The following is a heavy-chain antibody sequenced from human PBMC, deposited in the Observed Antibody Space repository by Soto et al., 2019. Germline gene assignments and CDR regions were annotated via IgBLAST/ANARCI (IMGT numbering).Heavy chain of an antibody. D-gene: IGHD2-2*01. CDR1: GDIFSTYT. CDR2: ITPRSATS. CDR3: AREGLVLVPSTVNSDYYYYAMDV. Sequence: QVQLVQSGAEVKKPGSSVKVSCKAPGDIFSTYTITWVRQAPGQGLEWMGGITPRSATSNYAQKFQGRVTITADESTSTVYMELSSLTSEDTAVYYCAREGLVLVPSTVNSDYYYYAMDVWGQGTTVTVSS. J-gene: IGHJ6*02. V-gene: IGHV1-69*12.